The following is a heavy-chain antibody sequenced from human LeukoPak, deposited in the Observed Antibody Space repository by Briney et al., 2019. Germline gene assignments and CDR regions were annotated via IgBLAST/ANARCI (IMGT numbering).Heavy chain of an antibody. CDR2: ISGSGGST. Sequence: PGGSLRLSCAASGFTFSSYAMSWVRQAPGKGLEWVSAISGSGGSTYYADSVKGRFTISRDNSKDTLYLQMNSLRAEDTAVYYCANEGYYDSSGYHGDYWGQGTLVTVSS. J-gene: IGHJ4*02. V-gene: IGHV3-23*01. D-gene: IGHD3-22*01. CDR3: ANEGYYDSSGYHGDY. CDR1: GFTFSSYA.